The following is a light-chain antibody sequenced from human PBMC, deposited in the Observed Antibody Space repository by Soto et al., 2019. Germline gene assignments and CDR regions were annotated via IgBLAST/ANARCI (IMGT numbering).Light chain of an antibody. CDR3: QSYSSSLSGML. J-gene: IGLJ2*01. Sequence: QSVLTQPPSVSGAPGQRVTISCTGSSSNIGAGYDVHWYQQLPGTAPKLLIYGNSNRTSGVSDRFSGSKSGTSASLAITGLQAEDEADYYGQSYSSSLSGMLFGGGTKLTVL. V-gene: IGLV1-40*01. CDR1: SSNIGAGYD. CDR2: GNS.